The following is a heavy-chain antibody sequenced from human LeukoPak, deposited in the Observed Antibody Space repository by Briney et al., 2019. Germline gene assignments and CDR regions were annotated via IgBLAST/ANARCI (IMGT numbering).Heavy chain of an antibody. V-gene: IGHV4-4*02. J-gene: IGHJ3*02. CDR1: GGSISSSNW. CDR3: ARWNVVVPAASHDAFDI. CDR2: IYHSGST. Sequence: SETLSHTCAVSGGSISSSNWWSWVRQPPGKGLEWIGEIYHSGSTNYNPSLKSRVTISVDKSKNQFSLKLSSVTAADTAVYYCARWNVVVPAASHDAFDIWGQGTMVTVSS. D-gene: IGHD2-2*01.